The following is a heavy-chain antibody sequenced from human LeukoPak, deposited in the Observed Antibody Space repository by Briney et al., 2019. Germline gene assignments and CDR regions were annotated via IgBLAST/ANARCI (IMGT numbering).Heavy chain of an antibody. J-gene: IGHJ4*02. CDR3: ARADGDYGGIDY. CDR2: IYYSGST. Sequence: SETLSLTCAVSGYSISSSNWWGWIRQPPGKGLEWIGYIYYSGSTYYNPSLKSRDTMSVDTSKNQFSLKLSSVTAVDTAVYYCARADGDYGGIDYWGQGTLVTVSS. CDR1: GYSISSSNW. D-gene: IGHD4-17*01. V-gene: IGHV4-28*03.